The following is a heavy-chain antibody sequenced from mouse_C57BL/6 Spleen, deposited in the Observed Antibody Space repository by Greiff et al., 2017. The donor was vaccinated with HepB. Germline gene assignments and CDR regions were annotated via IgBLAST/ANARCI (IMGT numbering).Heavy chain of an antibody. CDR2: INPSSGYT. D-gene: IGHD3-2*02. CDR1: GYTFTSYT. J-gene: IGHJ2*01. V-gene: IGHV1-4*01. CDR3: AREGPAQATDY. Sequence: VQLQQSGAELARPGASVKMSCKASGYTFTSYTMHWVKQRPGQGLEWIGYINPSSGYTKYNQKFKDKATLTADKSSSTAYMQLSSLTSEDSAVYYCAREGPAQATDYWGQGTTLTVSS.